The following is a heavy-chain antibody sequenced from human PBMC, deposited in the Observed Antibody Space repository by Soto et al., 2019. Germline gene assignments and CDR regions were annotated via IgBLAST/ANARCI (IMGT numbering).Heavy chain of an antibody. CDR1: GGSISSYY. J-gene: IGHJ4*02. V-gene: IGHV4-59*01. CDR2: IYYSGST. Sequence: TSETLSLTCTVSGGSISSYYWSWIRQPPGKGLEWIGYIYYSGSTNYNPSLKSRVTISVDTSKNQFSLKLSSVTAADTAVYYCARHMYYDFWSGYREKHVQEFDYWGQGTLVTVSS. D-gene: IGHD3-3*01. CDR3: ARHMYYDFWSGYREKHVQEFDY.